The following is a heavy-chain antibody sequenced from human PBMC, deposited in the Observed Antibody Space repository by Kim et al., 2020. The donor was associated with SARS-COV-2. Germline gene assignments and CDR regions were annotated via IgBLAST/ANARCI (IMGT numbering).Heavy chain of an antibody. CDR1: GFTVSSNY. CDR2: IFSGGST. D-gene: IGHD2-2*01. Sequence: GGSRRLSCAASGFTVSSNYMSWVRQAPGKGLEWVSVIFSGGSTYYADSVKGRFTISRDNSKNTLYLQMNSLRAEDTAVYYCARDSEPYCSSTSCYYYYYMDVWGKGTTVTVSS. V-gene: IGHV3-66*01. J-gene: IGHJ6*03. CDR3: ARDSEPYCSSTSCYYYYYMDV.